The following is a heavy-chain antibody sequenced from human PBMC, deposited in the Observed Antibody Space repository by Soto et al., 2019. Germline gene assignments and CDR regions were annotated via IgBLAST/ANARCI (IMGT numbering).Heavy chain of an antibody. J-gene: IGHJ4*02. Sequence: GALRLSCTTSGFSLASFAMNWVRQAPGKGLEWVATISGSDGKTYYADSVKGRFSISRDTSRNTLYLQMNSLRADDTAIYYCAKWSYLDYWGQGTRVTVSS. V-gene: IGHV3-23*01. CDR3: AKWSYLDY. CDR1: GFSLASFA. D-gene: IGHD3-3*01. CDR2: ISGSDGKT.